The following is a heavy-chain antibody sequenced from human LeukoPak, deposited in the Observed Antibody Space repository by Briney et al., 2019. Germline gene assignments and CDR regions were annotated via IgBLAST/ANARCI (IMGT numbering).Heavy chain of an antibody. D-gene: IGHD4-17*01. J-gene: IGHJ4*02. CDR1: GGSFSGYY. CDR2: INHSGST. Sequence: SETLSLTCAVYGGSFSGYYWSWIRQPPGKGLEWIGEINHSGSTNYNPSLKSRATISVDTSKNQFSLKLNSVTAADTAVYYCAGTVTTRYYFDYWGQGTLVTVSS. V-gene: IGHV4-34*01. CDR3: AGTVTTRYYFDY.